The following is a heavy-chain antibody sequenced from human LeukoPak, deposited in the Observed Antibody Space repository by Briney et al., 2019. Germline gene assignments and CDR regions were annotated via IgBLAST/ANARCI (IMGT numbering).Heavy chain of an antibody. CDR2: IKRKTVSGTT. J-gene: IGHJ4*02. CDR3: ATDLLDY. CDR1: GFTFSNAW. Sequence: PGGSLRLSCAASGFTFSNAWMSWVRQAPGKGLEWIGRIKRKTVSGTTDFAAPVKGRFTISRDDSENKVFLQMNSLKTEDTAVYYCATDLLDYWGQGTLVIVSS. V-gene: IGHV3-15*01.